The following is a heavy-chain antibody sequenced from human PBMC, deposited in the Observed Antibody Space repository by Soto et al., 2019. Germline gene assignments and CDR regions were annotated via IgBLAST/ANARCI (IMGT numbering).Heavy chain of an antibody. J-gene: IGHJ6*02. V-gene: IGHV1-18*01. CDR1: GYTFTSYG. Sequence: ASVKVSCKASGYTFTSYGISFVRQAPGQGLEWMGWISAYNGNTNYSQKLQGRVTMTTDTSTSTAYMELRSLRSDDTAVYYCARDCSGGGCYRYYYYYYGMDVWGQGTTVTVSS. CDR2: ISAYNGNT. D-gene: IGHD2-15*01. CDR3: ARDCSGGGCYRYYYYYYGMDV.